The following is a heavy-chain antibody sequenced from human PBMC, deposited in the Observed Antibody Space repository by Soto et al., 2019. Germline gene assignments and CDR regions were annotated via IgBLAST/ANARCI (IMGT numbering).Heavy chain of an antibody. CDR3: ARVHVDTAMVTSSVNYYYYGMDV. D-gene: IGHD5-18*01. CDR1: GGTFSSYA. CDR2: IIPIFGTA. Sequence: SVKVSCKASGGTFSSYAISWVRQAPGQGLEWMGGIIPIFGTANYAQKFQGRVTITADESTSTAYMELSSLRSEDTAVYYCARVHVDTAMVTSSVNYYYYGMDVWGQGTTVTVSS. V-gene: IGHV1-69*13. J-gene: IGHJ6*02.